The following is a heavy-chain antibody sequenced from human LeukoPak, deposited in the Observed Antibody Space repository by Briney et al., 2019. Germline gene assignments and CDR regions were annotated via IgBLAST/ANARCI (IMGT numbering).Heavy chain of an antibody. J-gene: IGHJ5*02. D-gene: IGHD5-12*01. Sequence: SETLSLTCTVSGGSVTNYYWNWIRQTPGKGLEWIGCFYYSGSTSYNPSLKSRVTISIDTAKNQFSLKLTSVTAADTAVYYCARDSGYDLGFDPWGQGTLVTVSS. V-gene: IGHV4-59*02. CDR2: FYYSGST. CDR3: ARDSGYDLGFDP. CDR1: GGSVTNYY.